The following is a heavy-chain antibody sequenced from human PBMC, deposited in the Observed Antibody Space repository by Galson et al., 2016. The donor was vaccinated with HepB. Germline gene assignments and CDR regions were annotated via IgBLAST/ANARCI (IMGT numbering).Heavy chain of an antibody. V-gene: IGHV3-9*01. CDR2: ISWNSGSV. CDR3: GKGDGYGSGWVDY. Sequence: SLRLSCAASGFTFDDYAMHWVRQAPGKGLEWVSGISWNSGSVGYADSGKGRFIISRDNAKNSLYLQMNSLRADDTALYYCGKGDGYGSGWVDYWGQGTLVSVSS. CDR1: GFTFDDYA. D-gene: IGHD6-19*01. J-gene: IGHJ4*02.